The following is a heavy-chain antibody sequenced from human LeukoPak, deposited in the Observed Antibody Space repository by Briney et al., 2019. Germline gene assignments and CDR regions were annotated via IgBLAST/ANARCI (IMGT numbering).Heavy chain of an antibody. D-gene: IGHD3-3*01. CDR1: GFTFSSYG. V-gene: IGHV3-33*06. CDR3: AKVGSLRFLEWFDV. CDR2: IWYDGSNK. J-gene: IGHJ6*04. Sequence: GGSLRLSCAASGFTFSSYGMPWVRQAPGKGLEWVAVIWYDGSNKYYADSVKGRFTISRDSSKNTLYLQMNSLRAEDTAVYYCAKVGSLRFLEWFDVWGKGTTVTVSS.